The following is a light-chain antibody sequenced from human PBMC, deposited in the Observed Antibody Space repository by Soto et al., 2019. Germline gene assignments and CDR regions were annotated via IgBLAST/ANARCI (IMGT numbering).Light chain of an antibody. CDR1: SSNIGSKT. J-gene: IGLJ2*01. V-gene: IGLV1-44*01. CDR3: AAWDDSLNGVV. Sequence: QSVLTQPPSASGTPGQRVTISCSGSSSNIGSKTVSWYQQLPGTAPKLLIFSNNQRPSGVPDRFSGSKSGTSASLAISGLQSEDEADYYCAAWDDSLNGVVFGGGTQLTVL. CDR2: SNN.